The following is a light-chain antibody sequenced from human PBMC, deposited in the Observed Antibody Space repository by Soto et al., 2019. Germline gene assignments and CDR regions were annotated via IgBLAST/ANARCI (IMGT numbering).Light chain of an antibody. J-gene: IGKJ4*01. V-gene: IGKV3-15*01. CDR2: DAS. CDR1: QSVSSN. CDR3: QQYSDWPPLT. Sequence: EIVMTQSPATLSVSPGERATLSCRASQSVSSNLAWYQQKPGQAPRLLIYDASSRATGIPARFSGSGSGTEFTLTISSLQSEDFAVYYCQQYSDWPPLTFGGGTKVEI.